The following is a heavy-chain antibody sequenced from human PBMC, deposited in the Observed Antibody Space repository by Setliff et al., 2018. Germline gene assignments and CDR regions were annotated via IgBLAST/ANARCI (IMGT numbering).Heavy chain of an antibody. Sequence: SETLSLTCTVSGGSISSGSYYWSWIRQPAGKGLEWIGHIYTGGATDYNLSLKSRVTISLDSSKNQFFLRLSSVTAADAAVYFCARESATIGEFPLYYFDKWGQGIPVTVSS. D-gene: IGHD3-10*01. J-gene: IGHJ4*02. V-gene: IGHV4-61*09. CDR2: IYTGGAT. CDR3: ARESATIGEFPLYYFDK. CDR1: GGSISSGSYY.